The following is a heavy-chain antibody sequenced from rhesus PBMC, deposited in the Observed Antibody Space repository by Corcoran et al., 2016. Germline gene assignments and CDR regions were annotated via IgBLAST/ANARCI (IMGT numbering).Heavy chain of an antibody. J-gene: IGHJ4*01. CDR1: GGSISSNY. CDR3: ARRKDCSSTDCSTVYFDY. D-gene: IGHD2-15*01. V-gene: IGHV4S11*01. CDR2: IYGRGSNT. Sequence: QVQLQESGPGLVKPLETLSLTCAVSGGSISSNYWSWIRQAPGKGLEWIGYIYGRGSNTNYNPTRKSRGTMSGDTSKHQLSLTLSSVTAAYTAVYYCARRKDCSSTDCSTVYFDYWGQGVLVTVSS.